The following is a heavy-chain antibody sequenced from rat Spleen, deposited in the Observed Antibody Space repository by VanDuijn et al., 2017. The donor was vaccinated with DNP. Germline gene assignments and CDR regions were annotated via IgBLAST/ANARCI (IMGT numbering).Heavy chain of an antibody. J-gene: IGHJ3*01. CDR1: GFSFRSNW. CDR2: ITPVGSPT. D-gene: IGHD1-11*01. CDR3: SSGGPNMVQGNWFAY. Sequence: EVQLVESGGGSVQPGSPLKLSCAASGFSFRSNWLNWIRQAPVKGLDWVALITPVGSPTYYPDTVKGRFMISKDDARDTGYLQMNNLRSEDTAMYYCSSGGPNMVQGNWFAYWGQGTLVTVSS. V-gene: IGHV5-35*01.